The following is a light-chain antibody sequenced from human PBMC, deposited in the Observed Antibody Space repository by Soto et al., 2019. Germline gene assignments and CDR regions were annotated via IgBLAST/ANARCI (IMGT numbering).Light chain of an antibody. Sequence: DILMPQSPSSLSASVGDRVTITCRASQSISNFLNWYQQKPGKAPKLLIYAASSLQSGVPSRFSGSGFGTDFTLTISSLQPGDFATYYCQQSASTPPTFGGGAKVEIK. V-gene: IGKV1-39*01. J-gene: IGKJ4*01. CDR2: AAS. CDR1: QSISNF. CDR3: QQSASTPPT.